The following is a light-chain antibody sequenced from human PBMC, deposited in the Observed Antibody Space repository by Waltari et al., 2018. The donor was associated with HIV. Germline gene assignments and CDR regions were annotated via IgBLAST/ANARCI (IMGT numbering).Light chain of an antibody. J-gene: IGLJ2*01. V-gene: IGLV3-1*01. Sequence: SFELTQPPSVSVSPGQTASITCSGDNLGATYACWYQQKPGQSPLLVIYQDNKRPSGLPWRFSGSNSGNTATLTISGAQAMDEADYYCQAWDSNTAVFGGGTKLTVL. CDR2: QDN. CDR1: NLGATY. CDR3: QAWDSNTAV.